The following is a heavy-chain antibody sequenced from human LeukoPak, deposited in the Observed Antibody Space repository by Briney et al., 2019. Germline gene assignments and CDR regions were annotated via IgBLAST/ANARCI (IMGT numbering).Heavy chain of an antibody. Sequence: ASVKVSCKASGYTFTGYYMRWVRQAPGQGLEWMGWINPYSGGTNYAQKFQGRVTMTTDTSISTAYMELSRLRSDDTAVYYRARGGSNDAFDIWGQGTMVTVCS. CDR2: INPYSGGT. CDR1: GYTFTGYY. J-gene: IGHJ3*02. V-gene: IGHV1-2*02. CDR3: ARGGSNDAFDI.